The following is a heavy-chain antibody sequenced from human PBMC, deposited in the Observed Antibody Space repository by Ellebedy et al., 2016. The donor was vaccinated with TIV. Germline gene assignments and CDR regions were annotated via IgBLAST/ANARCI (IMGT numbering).Heavy chain of an antibody. CDR1: GGSISSYY. Sequence: SETLSLTXTVSGGSISSYYWSWIRQPPGKGLEWIGYIYYSGSTNYNPSLKSRVTISVDTSKNQFSLKLSSVTAADTAVYYCARRLVTSSAFDIWGQGTMVTVSS. D-gene: IGHD3-9*01. CDR3: ARRLVTSSAFDI. V-gene: IGHV4-59*01. J-gene: IGHJ3*02. CDR2: IYYSGST.